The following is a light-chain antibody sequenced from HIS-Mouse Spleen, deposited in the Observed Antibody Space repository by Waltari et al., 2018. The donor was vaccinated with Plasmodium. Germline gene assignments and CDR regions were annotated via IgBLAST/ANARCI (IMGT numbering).Light chain of an antibody. CDR1: SSDVGGYNC. CDR2: EVS. J-gene: IGLJ2*01. V-gene: IGLV2-8*01. Sequence: QSALTQPPSASGSPGQSVTISCTGTSSDVGGYNCVSWYQQHPGKAPKLMIYEVSKRPSGVPDRFYGSKSGNTASLTVSGLQAEDEADYYCSSYAGSNNLVFGGGTKLTVL. CDR3: SSYAGSNNLV.